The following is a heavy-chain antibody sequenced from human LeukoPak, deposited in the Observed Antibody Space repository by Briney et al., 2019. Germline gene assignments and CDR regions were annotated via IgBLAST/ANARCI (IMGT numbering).Heavy chain of an antibody. Sequence: GGSLRLSCAASGFTVSSNYMSWVRQAPGKGLEWVSVIYSGGSTYYADSVKGRFTISRDNSKNTLYLQMNSLRAEDTAVYYCARLWQNYYDSSGYYQGYYFDYWGQGTLVTVSS. D-gene: IGHD3-22*01. J-gene: IGHJ4*02. CDR2: IYSGGST. V-gene: IGHV3-53*01. CDR3: ARLWQNYYDSSGYYQGYYFDY. CDR1: GFTVSSNY.